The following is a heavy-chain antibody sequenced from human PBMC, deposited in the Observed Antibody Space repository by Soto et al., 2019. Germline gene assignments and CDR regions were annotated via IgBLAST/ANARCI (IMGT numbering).Heavy chain of an antibody. D-gene: IGHD5-12*01. V-gene: IGHV1-69*05. J-gene: IGHJ6*02. CDR1: GGTFSSYA. Sequence: QVQLVQSGAEVKKPGSSVKVSCKASGGTFSSYAISWVRQAPGQGLEWMGGIIPIFGTANYAQKFQGRVTITXXEXTXQAYMELSSLRSEDTAVYYCASRSGGYDRDSYGMDVWGQGTTVTVSS. CDR3: ASRSGGYDRDSYGMDV. CDR2: IIPIFGTA.